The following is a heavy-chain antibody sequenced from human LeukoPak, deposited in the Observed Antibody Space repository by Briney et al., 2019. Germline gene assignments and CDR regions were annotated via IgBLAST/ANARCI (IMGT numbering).Heavy chain of an antibody. CDR3: ARGVGSYYGYFDY. D-gene: IGHD1-26*01. CDR2: ISGSGGST. V-gene: IGHV3-23*01. CDR1: GFTFSSYA. J-gene: IGHJ4*02. Sequence: GGSLRLSCAASGFTFSSYAMSWVRQAPGKGLEWVSAISGSGGSTYYADSVKGRFTISRDNAKNSLYLQMNSLRAEDTGLYYCARGVGSYYGYFDYWGQGTLVTVSS.